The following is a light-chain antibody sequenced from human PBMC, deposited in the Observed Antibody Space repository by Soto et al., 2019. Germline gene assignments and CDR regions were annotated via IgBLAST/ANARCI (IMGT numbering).Light chain of an antibody. J-gene: IGLJ2*01. CDR3: SSYTSGSTVI. V-gene: IGLV2-14*01. CDR1: SSDVGGYNY. CDR2: EVS. Sequence: QSALTQPASVSGSPGQSITISCTGTSSDVGGYNYVSWYQQHPGKAPKLMIYEVSNRPSGVSNRFSGSKSGNTASLTISGLQAEDEADYYCSSYTSGSTVIFGGGT.